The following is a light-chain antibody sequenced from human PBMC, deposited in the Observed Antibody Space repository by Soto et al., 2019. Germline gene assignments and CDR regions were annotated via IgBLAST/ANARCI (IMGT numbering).Light chain of an antibody. J-gene: IGKJ3*01. V-gene: IGKV3-11*01. Sequence: EIVLTQSPATLSLSPGERATLSCRASQSVSSYLAWYQQKPGQAPRLLIYDASNRATGIPARFSGSGSGTDFTLTISSLEPEDFAVYYCKQRSNWPPCTFGPGTKVDIK. CDR2: DAS. CDR3: KQRSNWPPCT. CDR1: QSVSSY.